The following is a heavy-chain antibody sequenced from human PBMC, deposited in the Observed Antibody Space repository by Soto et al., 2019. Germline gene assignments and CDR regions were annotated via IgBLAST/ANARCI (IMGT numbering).Heavy chain of an antibody. CDR1: GGSISGSSYY. CDR3: ALGGYWVTTYYYYYGMDV. D-gene: IGHD3-22*01. J-gene: IGHJ6*02. CDR2: IYYSGNT. V-gene: IGHV4-39*01. Sequence: SETLSLTCTVSGGSISGSSYYWGWIRQPPGKGLEWIGSIYYSGNTYYNPSLKSRVTISVDTSKNQFSLKLSSVTAADTAIYYCALGGYWVTTYYYYYGMDVWGQGTTVT.